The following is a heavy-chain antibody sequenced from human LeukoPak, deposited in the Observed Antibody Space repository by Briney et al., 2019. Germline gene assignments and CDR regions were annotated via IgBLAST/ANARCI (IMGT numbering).Heavy chain of an antibody. CDR2: VFHSGST. V-gene: IGHV4-39*07. Sequence: PSETLSLTCTVSGGSIRSNNHYWGWIRQPPGKGLEWIGNVFHSGSTFYNPSLKNRVTMSVDTSKNQFSLTLSSVTAADTAVYYCAREGEGYSYLNWFDPWGRGSLVTVSS. CDR1: GGSIRSNNHY. J-gene: IGHJ5*02. CDR3: AREGEGYSYLNWFDP. D-gene: IGHD5-18*01.